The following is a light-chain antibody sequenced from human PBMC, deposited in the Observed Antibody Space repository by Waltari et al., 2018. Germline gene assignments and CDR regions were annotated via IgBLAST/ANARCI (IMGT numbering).Light chain of an antibody. V-gene: IGKV3-11*01. Sequence: EIVLTQSPVTLSLSPGERATLSCRASQNIDSYLAWYQQKPGQSPRLLIYDAVNRATDIPARFSGSGSGTDFTLTISSLEPEDFTVYYCQRRYNWRPLTFGGGTRVESK. CDR2: DAV. CDR1: QNIDSY. J-gene: IGKJ4*01. CDR3: QRRYNWRPLT.